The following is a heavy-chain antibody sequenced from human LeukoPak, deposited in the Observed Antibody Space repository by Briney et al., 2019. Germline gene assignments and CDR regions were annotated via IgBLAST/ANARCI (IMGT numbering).Heavy chain of an antibody. CDR2: ISGSGGST. D-gene: IGHD6-19*01. V-gene: IGHV3-23*01. J-gene: IGHJ4*02. CDR1: GFTLSSYG. Sequence: GGSLRLSCAASGFTLSSYGISWVRQAPGKGLEWVSAISGSGGSTYYADSVKGRFPISTFTISRDNSKNTLYLQMNSLRAEDTAVYYCAKSRIAVAAEYFDYWGQGTLVTVSS. CDR3: AKSRIAVAAEYFDY.